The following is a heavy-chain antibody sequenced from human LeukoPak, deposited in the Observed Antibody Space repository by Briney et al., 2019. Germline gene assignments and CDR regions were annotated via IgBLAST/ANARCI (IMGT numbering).Heavy chain of an antibody. CDR3: ARMEVA. Sequence: GGSLRLSCAAPGFTFSSSWMHWVRQVPGKGLVWVSRISSDGITTNHADSVKGRFTISRDNAKNTVYLQMNSLRAEDTAVYYCARMEVAWGQGTIVTVSS. J-gene: IGHJ3*01. CDR2: ISSDGITT. V-gene: IGHV3-74*01. CDR1: GFTFSSSW. D-gene: IGHD3-3*01.